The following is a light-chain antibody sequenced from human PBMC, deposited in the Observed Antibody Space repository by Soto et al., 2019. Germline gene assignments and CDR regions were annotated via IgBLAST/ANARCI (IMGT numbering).Light chain of an antibody. V-gene: IGKV3-15*01. CDR1: QSVSAS. J-gene: IGKJ5*01. Sequence: EIVMTQSPATLSVSPGERATLSCRASQSVSASLAWYQQKPGQAPRLLIYGASTRATGVPARFSGSGSGTEFSLTISSLQSEDFAVYYCQQYNNWPPITFGQGTRLEIK. CDR2: GAS. CDR3: QQYNNWPPIT.